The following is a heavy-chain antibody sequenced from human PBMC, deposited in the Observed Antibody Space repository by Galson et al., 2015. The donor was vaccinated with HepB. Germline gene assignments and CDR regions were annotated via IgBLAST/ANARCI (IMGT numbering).Heavy chain of an antibody. CDR1: GYTFTSYA. D-gene: IGHD6-19*01. V-gene: IGHV1-3*01. CDR3: ARDRHSSGYFDY. CDR2: INAGNGNT. J-gene: IGHJ4*01. Sequence: SGYTFTSYAMHWVRQAPGQRLEWMGWINAGNGNTKYSQKFQGRVTITRDTSASTAYMELSSLRSEDTAVYYCARDRHSSGYFDYWGQGTLVTVSS.